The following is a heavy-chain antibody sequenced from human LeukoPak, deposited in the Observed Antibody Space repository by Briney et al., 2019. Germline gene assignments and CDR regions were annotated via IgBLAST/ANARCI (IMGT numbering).Heavy chain of an antibody. CDR3: ARDLARVIPAATTFDY. CDR2: ISAYNGNT. J-gene: IGHJ4*02. Sequence: ASVKVSCKAPGYTFTSYGISWVRQAPGQGLEWMGWISAYNGNTNYTQKLQGRVTMTTDTTTSTAYMELRSLRSDDTAVYYCARDLARVIPAATTFDYWGQGTLVTVSS. V-gene: IGHV1-18*01. CDR1: GYTFTSYG. D-gene: IGHD2-2*01.